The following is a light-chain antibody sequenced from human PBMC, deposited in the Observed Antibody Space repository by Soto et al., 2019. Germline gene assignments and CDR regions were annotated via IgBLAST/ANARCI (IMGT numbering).Light chain of an antibody. CDR2: DAS. J-gene: IGKJ5*01. V-gene: IGKV3-11*01. CDR1: QSISSS. Sequence: EIVLTQSPATLSLSPGESATLSCRASQSISSSLACDQHKPGQAPRLLIYDASNRATGIPARFSGSGAGTDFTLTISNLEPEYFAVYYCQQRAAWSRITFGQGTRLEIK. CDR3: QQRAAWSRIT.